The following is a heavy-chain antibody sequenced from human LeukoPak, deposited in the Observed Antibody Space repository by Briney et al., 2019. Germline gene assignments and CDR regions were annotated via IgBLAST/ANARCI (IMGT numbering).Heavy chain of an antibody. D-gene: IGHD2-21*02. CDR1: GFTFSSYG. CDR2: ISYDGSNK. CDR3: ARGPIVEAFNCGGDCYDAPPLAEYFQH. J-gene: IGHJ1*01. Sequence: GGSLRLSCAASGFTFSSYGMHWVRQAPGKGLEWVAVISYDGSNKYYADSVKGRFTISRDNSKNTLYLQMNSLRAEDTAVYYCARGPIVEAFNCGGDCYDAPPLAEYFQHWGQGTLVTVSS. V-gene: IGHV3-30*03.